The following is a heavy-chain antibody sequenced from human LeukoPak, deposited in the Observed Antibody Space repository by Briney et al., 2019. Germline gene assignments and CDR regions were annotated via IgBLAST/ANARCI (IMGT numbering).Heavy chain of an antibody. J-gene: IGHJ6*02. D-gene: IGHD2-15*01. Sequence: GGSLRLSCSASGFPFSSYAMHWVRQAPGKGLEYVSAISDSGGSRYYADSVKGRFTISRDNSKNTLYLQMSSLRAEDTAVYFCVRRYSFGPYGMDVWGQGTTVTVSS. CDR1: GFPFSSYA. CDR3: VRRYSFGPYGMDV. CDR2: ISDSGGSR. V-gene: IGHV3-64D*09.